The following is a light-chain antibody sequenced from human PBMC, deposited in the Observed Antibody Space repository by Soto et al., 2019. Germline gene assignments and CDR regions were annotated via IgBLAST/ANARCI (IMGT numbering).Light chain of an antibody. CDR3: CSYAGSYTLWV. CDR1: SSDVGGYNF. CDR2: DVS. J-gene: IGLJ3*02. V-gene: IGLV2-11*01. Sequence: QSALTQPRSVSGSPGQSVAISCTGTSSDVGGYNFVSWYQQHPGKAPKLIIYDVSKRPSGVPDRFSGSKSGNTASLTLSGLQAEDEADYYCCSYAGSYTLWVFGGGIKVTVL.